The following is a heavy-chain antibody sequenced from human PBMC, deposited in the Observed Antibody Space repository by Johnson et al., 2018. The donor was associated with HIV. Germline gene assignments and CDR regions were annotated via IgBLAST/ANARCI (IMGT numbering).Heavy chain of an antibody. CDR1: GFTFSSYA. CDR2: ISSDGNNK. Sequence: QVQLVESGGGVVQPGRSLRLSCAASGFTFSSYAMHWVRQAPGKGLEWVAVISSDGNNKHYADSVKGRFTISRDNAKNSLYLQMNSLRAEDTAVYFCARAHLIFPKNAFDIWGRGTMVTVSS. CDR3: ARAHLIFPKNAFDI. J-gene: IGHJ3*02. V-gene: IGHV3-30-3*01. D-gene: IGHD3-3*02.